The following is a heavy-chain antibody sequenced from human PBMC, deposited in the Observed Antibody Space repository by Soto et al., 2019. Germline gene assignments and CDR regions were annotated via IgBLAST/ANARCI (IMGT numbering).Heavy chain of an antibody. CDR3: AKDDGGYSSGCDSCDS. V-gene: IGHV3-23*01. D-gene: IGHD6-19*01. CDR2: ISGSGGSK. CDR1: GFTFSSYA. Sequence: EVQLLESGGGLVQPGGSLRLSCAASGFTFSSYAMSWVRQAPGKGLEWVSAISGSGGSKYYAASVKGRFTISRDNSKNGVYMQMTGLKAEDTAVYYSAKDDGGYSSGCDSCDSWGRRTLVAVSS. J-gene: IGHJ3*02.